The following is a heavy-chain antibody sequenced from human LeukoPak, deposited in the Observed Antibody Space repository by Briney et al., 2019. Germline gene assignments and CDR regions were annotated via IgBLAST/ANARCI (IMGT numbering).Heavy chain of an antibody. D-gene: IGHD5-24*01. V-gene: IGHV4-39*07. CDR1: GGSISSSSYY. CDR3: ARTAWLQSLFDY. CDR2: IYYSGST. J-gene: IGHJ4*02. Sequence: SETLSLTCTVAGGSISSSSYYWGWIRQPPGKGLEWIGSIYYSGSTYYNPSLKSRVTISLDTSKNQFSLKLSSVTAADTAVYYCARTAWLQSLFDYWGQGTLVTVSS.